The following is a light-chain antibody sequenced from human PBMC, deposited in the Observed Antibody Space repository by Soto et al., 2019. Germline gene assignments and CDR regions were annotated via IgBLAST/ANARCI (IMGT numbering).Light chain of an antibody. CDR1: QSINKW. CDR3: QHYNSYGT. CDR2: EAS. V-gene: IGKV1-5*03. J-gene: IGKJ1*01. Sequence: DIQMTQSPSILSASIGDSVIITCRASQSINKWLAWYQQKPGRAPKVLIYEASNLQTGVTSRFRGSGSGTEFTLTISSLQPDDFATYYCQHYNSYGTVGQGTKVDIK.